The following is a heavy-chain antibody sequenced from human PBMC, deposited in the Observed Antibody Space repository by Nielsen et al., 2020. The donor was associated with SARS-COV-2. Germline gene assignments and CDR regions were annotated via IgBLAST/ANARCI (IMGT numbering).Heavy chain of an antibody. V-gene: IGHV3-21*06. D-gene: IGHD6-25*01. J-gene: IGHJ2*01. CDR2: ITMSGSYM. CDR1: GFRFTSYS. Sequence: GESLKISCAASGFRFTSYSMNWVRQAPGKGLEWVASITMSGSYMYYADSVRGRFPVSRDNAENSLYLQMNSLRDEDTAVYYCARDQDGGAATSNWYFDLWGRGTLVIVSS. CDR3: ARDQDGGAATSNWYFDL.